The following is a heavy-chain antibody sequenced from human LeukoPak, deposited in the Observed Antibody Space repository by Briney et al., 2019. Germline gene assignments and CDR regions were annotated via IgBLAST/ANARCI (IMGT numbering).Heavy chain of an antibody. D-gene: IGHD3-22*01. V-gene: IGHV4-38-2*02. CDR2: IYHSEST. J-gene: IGHJ4*02. Sequence: SETLSLTCAVSDYSISSSYYWGWIRQPPGKGLEWIGSIYHSESTNYNPSLKSRVTISVDTSKNQFSLKLSSVTAADTAVYYCAREESSGYYYPNYFDYWGQGTLVTVSS. CDR1: DYSISSSYY. CDR3: AREESSGYYYPNYFDY.